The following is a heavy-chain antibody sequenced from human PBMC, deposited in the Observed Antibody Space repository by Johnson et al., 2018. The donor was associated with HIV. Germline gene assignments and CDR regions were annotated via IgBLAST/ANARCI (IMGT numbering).Heavy chain of an antibody. CDR1: GFTFSSYA. V-gene: IGHV3-30*04. Sequence: QMQLVESGGGVVQPGRSLRLSCAASGFTFSSYAMHWVRQAPGKGLELVAVISYDGSNKYYAESVKGRFTISRDNSKNTLYLQMNRLRAEDTAVYYCARDRGIAARPFRYAFDIWGQGTMVTVSS. D-gene: IGHD6-6*01. CDR3: ARDRGIAARPFRYAFDI. CDR2: ISYDGSNK. J-gene: IGHJ3*02.